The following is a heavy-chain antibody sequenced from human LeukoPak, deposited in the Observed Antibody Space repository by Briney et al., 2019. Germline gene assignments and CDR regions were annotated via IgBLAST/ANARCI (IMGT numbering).Heavy chain of an antibody. Sequence: PGGSLRLSCAASGFTFSSYSMNWVRQAPGKGLEWASSISSSSSYIYYADSVKGRFTISRDNAKNSLYLQMNSLRAEDTAVYYCARGPSHYYDSSGYYFDYWGQGTLVTVSS. CDR1: GFTFSSYS. J-gene: IGHJ4*02. D-gene: IGHD3-22*01. CDR3: ARGPSHYYDSSGYYFDY. CDR2: ISSSSSYI. V-gene: IGHV3-21*01.